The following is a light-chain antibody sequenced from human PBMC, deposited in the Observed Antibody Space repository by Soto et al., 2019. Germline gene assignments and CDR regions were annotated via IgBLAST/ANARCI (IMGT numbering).Light chain of an antibody. Sequence: NVLTHSPGTLSLSPWERATLSCRASQSVSSSYLAWYQQKPGQAPRLLIYGASSRATGIPDRFSGSGSGTDFTLTISRLEPEDFATYYCQQLNSYPINFGQGTRLEIK. CDR1: QSVSSSY. J-gene: IGKJ5*01. V-gene: IGKV3-20*01. CDR3: QQLNSYPIN. CDR2: GAS.